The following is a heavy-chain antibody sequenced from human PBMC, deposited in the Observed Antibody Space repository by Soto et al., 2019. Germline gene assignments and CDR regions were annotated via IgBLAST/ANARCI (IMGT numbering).Heavy chain of an antibody. CDR1: GFTFSSYD. D-gene: IGHD1-1*01. V-gene: IGHV3-13*05. CDR2: IGTAGDP. J-gene: IGHJ2*01. CDR3: ARSSTGTPNWYFDL. Sequence: GGSLRLSCAASGFTFSSYDMHWVRQATGKGLEWVSAIGTAGDPYYPGSVKGRFTISRENAKNSLYLQMNSLRAGDTAVYYCARSSTGTPNWYFDLWGRGTLVTVSS.